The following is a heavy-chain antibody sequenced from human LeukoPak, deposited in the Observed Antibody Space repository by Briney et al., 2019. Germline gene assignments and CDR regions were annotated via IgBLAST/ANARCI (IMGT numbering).Heavy chain of an antibody. CDR1: LDSTTSNF. CDR3: AREILGGFNPGAY. CDR2: IHRSGSP. Sequence: SQTLSLTCTVSLDSTTSNFWSWVRQPPGKGLEWIGEIHRSGSPNYNPSLQSRVTISIDRSRKQIVLELSSVTAADTAVYYCAREILGGFNPGAYWGQGTLVTVFS. V-gene: IGHV4-4*02. D-gene: IGHD1-14*01. J-gene: IGHJ4*02.